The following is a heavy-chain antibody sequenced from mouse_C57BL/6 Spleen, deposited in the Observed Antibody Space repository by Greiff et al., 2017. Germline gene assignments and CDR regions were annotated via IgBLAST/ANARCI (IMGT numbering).Heavy chain of an antibody. J-gene: IGHJ4*01. Sequence: QVQLQQSGAELARPGASVKLSCKASGYTFTSYGISWVKQRTGQGLEWIGEIYPRSGNTYYNEKFKGKATLTADKASSTAYMELRSLTSEDSAVYFCARNYGNYVAMDYWGQGTSVTVSS. CDR3: ARNYGNYVAMDY. D-gene: IGHD2-1*01. CDR2: IYPRSGNT. V-gene: IGHV1-81*01. CDR1: GYTFTSYG.